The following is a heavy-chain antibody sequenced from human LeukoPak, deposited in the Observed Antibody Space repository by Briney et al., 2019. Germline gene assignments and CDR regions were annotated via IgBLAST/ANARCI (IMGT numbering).Heavy chain of an antibody. CDR3: ARVGYYYDSSGYSYYFDY. V-gene: IGHV4-30-4*01. J-gene: IGHJ4*02. CDR1: GGSISSGDYY. D-gene: IGHD3-22*01. CDR2: IYYSGST. Sequence: PSQTLSLTCTVSGGSISSGDYYWSWIRQPPGKGLGWIGYIYYSGSTNYNPSLKSRVTISVDTSKNQFSLKLSSVTAADTAVYYCARVGYYYDSSGYSYYFDYWGQGTLVTVSS.